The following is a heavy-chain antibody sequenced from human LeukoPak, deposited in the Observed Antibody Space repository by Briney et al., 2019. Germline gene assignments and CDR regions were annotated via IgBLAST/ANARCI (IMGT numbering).Heavy chain of an antibody. CDR2: IHYSGSS. D-gene: IGHD6-13*01. J-gene: IGHJ4*02. V-gene: IGHV4-59*01. CDR1: GGSISTYY. CDR3: ARGAAATY. Sequence: PSETLSLTCAVSGGSISTYYWSWIRQPPGKGLEWIGYIHYSGSSNYNPSLKSRVTISLDTSKNQFSLKLSSVTAADTAVYCCARGAAATYWGQGTLVTVSS.